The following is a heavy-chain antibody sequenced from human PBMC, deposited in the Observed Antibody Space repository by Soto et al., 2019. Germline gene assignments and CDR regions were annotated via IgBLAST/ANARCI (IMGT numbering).Heavy chain of an antibody. Sequence: LSLTCTVSGASIRSSAYWGWIRQPPGKGLEWIGSIYSIGNTYYNPSLKSGVTISADTSKNQFSLNLISVTAADTAVYYCRRSSRYSTDVWGQGITVTAP. V-gene: IGHV4-39*01. J-gene: IGHJ6*02. CDR3: RRSSRYSTDV. D-gene: IGHD6-19*01. CDR1: GASIRSSAY. CDR2: IYSIGNT.